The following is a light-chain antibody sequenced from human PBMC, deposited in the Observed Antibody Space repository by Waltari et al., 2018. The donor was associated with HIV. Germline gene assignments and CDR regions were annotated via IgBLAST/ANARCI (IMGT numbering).Light chain of an antibody. CDR2: STS. CDR3: QQFGSSPYT. J-gene: IGKJ2*01. CDR1: QTMRGAF. Sequence: DIVVTQSPGNLSVSPGDRATVSCRPSQTMRGAFLSWYQQRSGQAPRLLIYSTSSRVFGIPDRFSGSGTGTDFTFTINRLDPEDSAVYYCQQFGSSPYTFGQGTKLEI. V-gene: IGKV3-20*01.